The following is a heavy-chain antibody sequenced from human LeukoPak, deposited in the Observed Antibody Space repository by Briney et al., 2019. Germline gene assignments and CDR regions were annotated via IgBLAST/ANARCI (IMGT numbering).Heavy chain of an antibody. V-gene: IGHV2-5*01. Sequence: SGPKLVKPTQTLTLTCTFSGFSLTTGGVAVAWIRQPPGKALEWLAVIYGNDDKRYSPSLMSRLSITKDTSENQVVLTMTNMDPADTATYFCAHRQMSTFDYSCQGALVTV. CDR1: GFSLTTGGVA. D-gene: IGHD5-24*01. CDR3: AHRQMSTFDY. CDR2: IYGNDDK. J-gene: IGHJ4*02.